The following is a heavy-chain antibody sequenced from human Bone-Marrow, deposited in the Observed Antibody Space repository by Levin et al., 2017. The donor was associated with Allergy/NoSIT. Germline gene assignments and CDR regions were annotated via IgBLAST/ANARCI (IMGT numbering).Heavy chain of an antibody. CDR3: AKGGQGDGYRPRYLDL. Sequence: GGSLRLSCAASGFTFSNYGMHWARQAPGKGLEWVAVLSFDGSNKYYADSVQGRFTISRDNSKNTLYLQMNSLRTEDTAVYYCAKGGQGDGYRPRYLDLWGRGTLVSVSS. J-gene: IGHJ2*01. CDR2: LSFDGSNK. CDR1: GFTFSNYG. D-gene: IGHD5-24*01. V-gene: IGHV3-30*18.